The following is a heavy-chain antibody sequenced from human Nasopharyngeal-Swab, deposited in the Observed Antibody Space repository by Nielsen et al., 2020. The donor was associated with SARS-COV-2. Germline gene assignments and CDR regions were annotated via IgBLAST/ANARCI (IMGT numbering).Heavy chain of an antibody. D-gene: IGHD5-18*01. CDR2: IIPILGIA. V-gene: IGHV1-69*04. CDR3: ARGPALGTAFFDY. Sequence: SVKVSCKASGGTFSSYAISWVRHAPGQGLEWMGRIIPILGIANYAQKFQGRVTITPDKSTSTAYMELSSLRSEDTAVYYCARGPALGTAFFDYWGQGTLVTVSS. CDR1: GGTFSSYA. J-gene: IGHJ4*02.